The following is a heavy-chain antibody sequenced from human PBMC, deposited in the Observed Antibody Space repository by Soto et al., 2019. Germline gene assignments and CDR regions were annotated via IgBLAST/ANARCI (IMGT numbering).Heavy chain of an antibody. J-gene: IGHJ3*01. D-gene: IGHD3-9*01. CDR3: ARSPGGYYID. CDR1: GFSFSSYW. Sequence: EVQLVESGGGLVQPGGSLRLSCADSGFSFSSYWMHWVRQGPGKRLVWVSRINTDGSSTNYADSVKGRFTNSRDNAKNTVYLQMHSLRAEDTAVYYCARSPGGYYIDWGQGTMVTVSS. CDR2: INTDGSST. V-gene: IGHV3-74*01.